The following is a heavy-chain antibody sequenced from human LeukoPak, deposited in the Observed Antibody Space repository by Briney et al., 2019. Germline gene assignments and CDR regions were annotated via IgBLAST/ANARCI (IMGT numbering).Heavy chain of an antibody. J-gene: IGHJ3*02. V-gene: IGHV3-23*01. CDR1: GFTFSSYA. Sequence: PGGSLRLSCAASGFTFSSYAMSWVRQAPGKGLEWVSSIRGSGTSIYYADSVKGRFTISRDDAKKTLDLQMNSLRAEDTAVYFCARDNGRNGFDIWGQGTMVTVSS. CDR2: IRGSGTSI. CDR3: ARDNGRNGFDI.